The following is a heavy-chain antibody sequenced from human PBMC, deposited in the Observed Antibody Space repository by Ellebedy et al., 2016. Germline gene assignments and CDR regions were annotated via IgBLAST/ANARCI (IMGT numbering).Heavy chain of an antibody. J-gene: IGHJ6*02. CDR1: GGSISSYY. V-gene: IGHV4-59*01. CDR3: ARGAYYDILSGMDV. CDR2: IYYSGST. Sequence: SETLSLTCTVSGGSISSYYWSWIRQPPGKGLEWIGYIYYSGSTNYNPSLKSRVTISVDTSKNQFSLKLSSVTAADTAVYYCARGAYYDILSGMDVWGQGTTVTVSS. D-gene: IGHD3-9*01.